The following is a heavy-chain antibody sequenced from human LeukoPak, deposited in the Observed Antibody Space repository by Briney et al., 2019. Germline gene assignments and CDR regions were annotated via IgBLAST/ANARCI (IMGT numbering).Heavy chain of an antibody. D-gene: IGHD3/OR15-3a*01. J-gene: IGHJ4*02. V-gene: IGHV3-33*01. Sequence: GRSLRLSCGASGFTFTKYGLHWVRQAPGKGLEWVAVIWYDGSKEYYADSVKGRFTISRDNSKNTLYLHMNSLRAEDTAVYYCARSWTQYYFDYWGQGTLVTVSS. CDR2: IWYDGSKE. CDR3: ARSWTQYYFDY. CDR1: GFTFTKYG.